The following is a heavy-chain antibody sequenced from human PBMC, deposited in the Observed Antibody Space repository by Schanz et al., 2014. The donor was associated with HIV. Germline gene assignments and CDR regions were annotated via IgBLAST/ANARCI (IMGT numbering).Heavy chain of an antibody. V-gene: IGHV3-23*01. CDR1: GFTFRETV. J-gene: IGHJ5*02. Sequence: EVQLLESGGNLVHPGGSLRLSCAASGFTFRETVVSWVRQAPGKGLEWIASISSTSTYRFYAASVKGRITISRDNSKKMLYLQMNSLRAEDTAVYYCAKDSTYDILAGYYKGGNWFDPWGQGTLVTVSS. CDR3: AKDSTYDILAGYYKGGNWFDP. D-gene: IGHD3-9*01. CDR2: ISSTSTYR.